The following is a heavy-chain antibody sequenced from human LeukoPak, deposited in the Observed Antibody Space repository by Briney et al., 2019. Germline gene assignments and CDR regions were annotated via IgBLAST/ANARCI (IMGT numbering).Heavy chain of an antibody. J-gene: IGHJ4*02. D-gene: IGHD1-26*01. Sequence: GGSLRLSCAASGFTFSSYWMNWVRQAPGKGLEWVSSISSSSSYIYYADSVKGRFTISRDNAKNSLYLQMNSLRAEDTAVYYCARYALGSYHFDYWGQGTLVTVSS. CDR3: ARYALGSYHFDY. V-gene: IGHV3-21*01. CDR1: GFTFSSYW. CDR2: ISSSSSYI.